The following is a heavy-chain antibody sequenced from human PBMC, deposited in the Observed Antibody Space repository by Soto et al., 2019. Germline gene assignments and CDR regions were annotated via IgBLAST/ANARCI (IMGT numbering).Heavy chain of an antibody. D-gene: IGHD3-22*01. V-gene: IGHV4-59*12. CDR3: ARDRPYYYDSSGRMLDY. J-gene: IGHJ4*02. CDR2: IYYSGST. CDR1: GCSISSYY. Sequence: SETLSLTCTVSGCSISSYYWSWIRQPPGKGLEWIGYIYYSGSTNYNPSLKSRVTISVDTSKNQFSLKLSSVTAADTAVYYCARDRPYYYDSSGRMLDYWGQGTLVTVPQ.